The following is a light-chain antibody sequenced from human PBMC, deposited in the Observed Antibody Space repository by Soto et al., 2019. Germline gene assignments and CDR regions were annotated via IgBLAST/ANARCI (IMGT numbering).Light chain of an antibody. CDR3: QQYGSSGT. Sequence: ESGLTQSQGTLSLSPGERATLSCRASQSVSSSYLAWYQQKPGQAPRLLIYGASNRATGIPDRFSGSGSGTDFTLTISRLEPEDFAVYYCQQYGSSGTFGQGTKVDI. J-gene: IGKJ1*01. V-gene: IGKV3-20*01. CDR2: GAS. CDR1: QSVSSSY.